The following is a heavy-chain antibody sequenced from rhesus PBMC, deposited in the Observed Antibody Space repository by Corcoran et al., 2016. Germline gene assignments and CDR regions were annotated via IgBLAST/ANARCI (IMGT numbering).Heavy chain of an antibody. CDR3: ARDHWSDYYDNYGLDS. J-gene: IGHJ6*01. Sequence: QVQLQESGPGLVKPSETLSLTCAVSGGSFSGYYWGWVRQPPGKGLGWIGYISGSSGSTDHHPSLKRRVTISTDTSKSQCSLKLSCVTAADTAVYYCARDHWSDYYDNYGLDSWGQGVVVTVSS. D-gene: IGHD3-22*01. CDR2: ISGSSGST. V-gene: IGHV4-165*01. CDR1: GGSFSGYY.